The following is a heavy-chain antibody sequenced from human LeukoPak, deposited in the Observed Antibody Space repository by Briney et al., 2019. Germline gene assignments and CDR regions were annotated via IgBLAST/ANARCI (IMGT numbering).Heavy chain of an antibody. V-gene: IGHV4-34*01. Sequence: SETLSLTCAVYGGSFSGYYWSWIRQPPGKGLEWIGEINHSGSTNYNPSLKSRVTISVDTPKNQFSLKLSSVTAADTAVYYCARVGGVERDYWGQGTLVTVSS. J-gene: IGHJ4*02. CDR3: ARVGGVERDY. CDR2: INHSGST. D-gene: IGHD3-3*01. CDR1: GGSFSGYY.